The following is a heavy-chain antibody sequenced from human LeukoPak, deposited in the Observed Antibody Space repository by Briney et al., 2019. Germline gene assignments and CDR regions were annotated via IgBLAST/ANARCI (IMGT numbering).Heavy chain of an antibody. CDR3: ARDEYCSSTTCFYPYYMDV. Sequence: ASVKVSCKASGYTFTGYYMHWVRQAPGQGLEWVGWINPNSGGTNYAQKFQGRVTMTRDTSISTAYMELSRLRSDDTAVYYCARDEYCSSTTCFYPYYMDVWGKGTTVTVSS. CDR2: INPNSGGT. V-gene: IGHV1-2*02. CDR1: GYTFTGYY. J-gene: IGHJ6*03. D-gene: IGHD2-2*01.